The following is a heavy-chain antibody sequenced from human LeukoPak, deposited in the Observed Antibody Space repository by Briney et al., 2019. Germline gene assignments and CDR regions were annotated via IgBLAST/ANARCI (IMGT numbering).Heavy chain of an antibody. D-gene: IGHD3-10*01. Sequence: GGPLRFSGAASGFTFSSYWMSWFRQAPGKGLEWVANIKQDGSEKYYVDSVKGRFTISRDNAKNSLYLQMNSLRAEDTAVYYCARDGEGYYMDVWGKGTTVTVSS. J-gene: IGHJ6*03. CDR2: IKQDGSEK. CDR1: GFTFSSYW. V-gene: IGHV3-7*01. CDR3: ARDGEGYYMDV.